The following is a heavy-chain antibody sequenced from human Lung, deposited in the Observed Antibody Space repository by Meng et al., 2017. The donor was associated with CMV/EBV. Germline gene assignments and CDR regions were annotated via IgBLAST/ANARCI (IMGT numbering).Heavy chain of an antibody. CDR3: ARDRGHTSYFYFYGMDV. J-gene: IGHJ6*02. CDR2: ISTGGSAI. V-gene: IGHV3-11*01. CDR1: GFIFSDYY. D-gene: IGHD2-21*01. Sequence: GXXRLSCAASGFIFSDYYMSWIRQAPGKGLEWVSYISTGGSAIFYADSVEGRFTISRDNAKNSLYLQMNSLRAEDTAVYYCARDRGHTSYFYFYGMDVWGQAXTVTVSS.